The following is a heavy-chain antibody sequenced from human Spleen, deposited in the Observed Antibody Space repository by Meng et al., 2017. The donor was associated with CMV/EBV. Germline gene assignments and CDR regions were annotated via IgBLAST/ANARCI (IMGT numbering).Heavy chain of an antibody. CDR3: AKDAPHIFGVVIIDAFDI. J-gene: IGHJ3*02. CDR2: ITSSGDNT. V-gene: IGHV3-23*01. CDR1: GFMFSSCA. Sequence: GESLKISCAASGFMFSSCALSWVRQAPGKGLEWVSTITSSGDNTWYADSVKGRFTISRDNSKNTLYLQMNSLRAEDTAVYYCAKDAPHIFGVVIIDAFDIWGQGTMVTVSS. D-gene: IGHD3-3*01.